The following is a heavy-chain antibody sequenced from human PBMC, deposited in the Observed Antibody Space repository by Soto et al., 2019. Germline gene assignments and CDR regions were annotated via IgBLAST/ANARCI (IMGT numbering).Heavy chain of an antibody. CDR1: GYTFTGYY. CDR2: INPNSGST. V-gene: IGHV1-2*04. CDR3: ARDHDYIWGSVHAPDY. J-gene: IGHJ4*02. D-gene: IGHD3-16*01. Sequence: ASVKVSCKASGYTFTGYYMHWVRQAPGQGLEWMGWINPNSGSTNYAQKFQGWVTITRDTSVSTAYMELSSLRSEDTAVYYCARDHDYIWGSVHAPDYWGQGTLVTVSS.